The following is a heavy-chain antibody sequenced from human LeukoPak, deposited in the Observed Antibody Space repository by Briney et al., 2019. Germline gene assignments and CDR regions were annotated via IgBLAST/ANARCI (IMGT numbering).Heavy chain of an antibody. D-gene: IGHD2-2*01. CDR1: GGTFSSYA. CDR3: ARALGYDSNWFDP. J-gene: IGHJ5*02. CDR2: IIPIFGTA. Sequence: VASVKVSCKASGGTFSSYAISWVRQAPGQGLEWMGGIIPIFGTANYAQKFQGRVTITADESTSTAYMELSSLRSEDTAVYYCARALGYDSNWFDPWGQGTLVTVSS. V-gene: IGHV1-69*01.